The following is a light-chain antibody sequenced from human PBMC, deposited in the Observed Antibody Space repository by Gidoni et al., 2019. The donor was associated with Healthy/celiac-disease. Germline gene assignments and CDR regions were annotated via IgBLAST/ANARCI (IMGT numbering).Light chain of an antibody. J-gene: IGKJ2*01. CDR3: QQSYSTPAT. Sequence: DIQMTPSPSSLSASVGDRVTITCRASQSISSYLNWYQQKPGKAPKLLIYAASSLQSGVPSRFSGSGSGTDFTLTISSLQPEDFATYYCQQSYSTPATFXXXTKLEIK. CDR2: AAS. CDR1: QSISSY. V-gene: IGKV1-39*01.